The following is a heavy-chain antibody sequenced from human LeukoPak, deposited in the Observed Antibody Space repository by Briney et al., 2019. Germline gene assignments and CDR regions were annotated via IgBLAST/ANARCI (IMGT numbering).Heavy chain of an antibody. V-gene: IGHV3-7*01. CDR2: IKPDGSEK. J-gene: IGHJ6*03. D-gene: IGHD6-13*01. CDR1: GFSFSSYW. CDR3: ARDLTGSSSSYYYYYYMDV. Sequence: GGSLRLSCAASGFSFSSYWMSWVRQAPGKGLEWVANIKPDGSEKYYVDSVKGRFTISRDNAENSLYLQMNSLRAEDTAVYYCARDLTGSSSSYYYYYYMDVWGKGTTVTVSS.